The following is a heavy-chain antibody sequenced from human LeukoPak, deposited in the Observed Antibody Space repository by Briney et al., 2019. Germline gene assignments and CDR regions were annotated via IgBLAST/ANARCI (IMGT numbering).Heavy chain of an antibody. CDR1: GFTFNSYT. CDR3: ARSQEGDYVGSGSHPATYYYYYGLDV. J-gene: IGHJ6*02. Sequence: PGGSLRLSCAASGFTFNSYTMNWVRQAPGKGLEWVSSISSSSSYIYQADSAKGRFTVSRDNAKNSLYLQMNILRAEDTAVYYCARSQEGDYVGSGSHPATYYYYYGLDVWGQGTTVTVSS. D-gene: IGHD3-10*01. V-gene: IGHV3-21*01. CDR2: ISSSSSYI.